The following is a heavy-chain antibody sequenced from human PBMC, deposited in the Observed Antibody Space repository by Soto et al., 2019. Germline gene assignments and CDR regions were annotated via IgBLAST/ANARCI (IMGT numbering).Heavy chain of an antibody. V-gene: IGHV4-30-4*01. CDR1: VGSMSSGDYY. J-gene: IGHJ3*02. D-gene: IGHD3-22*01. Sequence: TLSLTCTVSVGSMSSGDYYWSWILQPPGKGLEWIGYIYYSGSTYYNPSLKSRVTISVDTSKNQFSLKLSSVTAADTAVYYCARDMKVYYYDSSGYSDAFEIWGQVTMVSVSS. CDR3: ARDMKVYYYDSSGYSDAFEI. CDR2: IYYSGST.